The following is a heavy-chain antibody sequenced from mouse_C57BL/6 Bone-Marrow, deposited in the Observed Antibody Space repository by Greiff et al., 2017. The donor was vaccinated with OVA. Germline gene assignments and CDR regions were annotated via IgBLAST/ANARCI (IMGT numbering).Heavy chain of an antibody. CDR3: ARRRYDGGNAMDY. J-gene: IGHJ4*01. Sequence: EVQVVESGGGLVQPGGSLKLSCAASGFTFSDYYMYWVRQTPEKRLEWVAYISNGGGSTYYPDTVKGRFTISSDNAKNTLYLQMSRLKSEDTAMYYCARRRYDGGNAMDYWGQGTSVTVSS. CDR2: ISNGGGST. V-gene: IGHV5-12*01. D-gene: IGHD2-14*01. CDR1: GFTFSDYY.